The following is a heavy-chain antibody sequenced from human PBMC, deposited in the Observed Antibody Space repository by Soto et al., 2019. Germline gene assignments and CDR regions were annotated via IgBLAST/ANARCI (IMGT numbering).Heavy chain of an antibody. D-gene: IGHD3-22*01. V-gene: IGHV4-39*01. CDR3: ARHRGMIVVVIPH. CDR2: IYYIGGT. CDR1: GGSISSSSYY. J-gene: IGHJ4*02. Sequence: QLHLQESGPGLVKPSETLSLTCTVSGGSISSSSYYWGWIRQPPGKGLEWIGSIYYIGGTYYKPYLKNRLTISVDTTKNQFSPKLSSVTAADTAVYYCARHRGMIVVVIPHWGQGPLVTVSS.